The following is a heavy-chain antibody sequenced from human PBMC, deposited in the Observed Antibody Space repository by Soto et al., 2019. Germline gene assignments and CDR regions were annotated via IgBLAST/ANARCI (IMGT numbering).Heavy chain of an antibody. V-gene: IGHV1-3*01. CDR1: GYSFNSYI. Sequence: QVELVQSGAEVKKPGASVKVSCKASGYSFNSYIIHWVRQAPGQRLEWMGRINGGTGNTKYSQKFQGRLTITRDTAATTAYLQLSSLRSEDTAIYYCARDFGPPNTVGTLYYYYGVDVWGQGTTVTVSS. D-gene: IGHD5-12*01. CDR3: ARDFGPPNTVGTLYYYYGVDV. J-gene: IGHJ6*02. CDR2: INGGTGNT.